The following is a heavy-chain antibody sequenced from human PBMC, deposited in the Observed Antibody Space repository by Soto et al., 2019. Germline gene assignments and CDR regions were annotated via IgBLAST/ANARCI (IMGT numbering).Heavy chain of an antibody. J-gene: IGHJ4*02. V-gene: IGHV1-18*01. D-gene: IGHD3-3*01. CDR1: RYTFTSYG. CDR2: ISAYNGNT. CDR3: ARHLGGDFWTGLSIYYFDY. Sequence: SGKLYCRAARYTFTSYGISWLRHAAGQGLEWMGWISAYNGNTNYAQKLQGRVTMTTDTSTSTAYMELRSLRSDDTAVYYCARHLGGDFWTGLSIYYFDYCGRRPLVTVSS.